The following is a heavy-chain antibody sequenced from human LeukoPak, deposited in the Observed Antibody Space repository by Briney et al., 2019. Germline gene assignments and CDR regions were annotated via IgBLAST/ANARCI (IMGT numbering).Heavy chain of an antibody. CDR2: ISSSSSYI. D-gene: IGHD2-15*01. CDR1: GFTFSSYS. CDR3: ASSGHGGSLLIH. Sequence: GGSLRLSCAASGFTFSSYSMNWVRQAPGKGLEWVSSISSSSSYIYYADSVKGRFTISRDNAKNSLYLQMNSLRAEDTAVYYCASSGHGGSLLIHWGQGTLVTVSS. V-gene: IGHV3-21*01. J-gene: IGHJ4*02.